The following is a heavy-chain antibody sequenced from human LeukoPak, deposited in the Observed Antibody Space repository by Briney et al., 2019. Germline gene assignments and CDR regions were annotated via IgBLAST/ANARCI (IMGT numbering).Heavy chain of an antibody. D-gene: IGHD3-16*02. CDR2: IRSKAYGGTT. J-gene: IGHJ4*02. Sequence: PGRSLRLSCTASGFTFGDYAMSWVRQAPGKGLEWVGFIRSKAYGGTTEYAASVKGRFTISRDDSKSIAYLQMNSLKTEDTAVHYCTRDGDYDYVWGSYRIFDYWGQGTLVTVSS. CDR1: GFTFGDYA. CDR3: TRDGDYDYVWGSYRIFDY. V-gene: IGHV3-49*04.